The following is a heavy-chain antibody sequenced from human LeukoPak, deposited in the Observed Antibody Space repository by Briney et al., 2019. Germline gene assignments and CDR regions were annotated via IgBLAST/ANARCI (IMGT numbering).Heavy chain of an antibody. V-gene: IGHV5-51*01. CDR2: IYPGDSDT. CDR3: ARLGGETYFYGSGSYPNWYFDL. Sequence: GESLKISCKGSGYSFTAYWIGWVRQMPGKGLERMGIIYPGDSDTTYSPSFQGQVIISADKSTSTAYLQWSSLKASDTAIYYCARLGGETYFYGSGSYPNWYFDLWGRGTLVTVS. D-gene: IGHD3-10*01. CDR1: GYSFTAYW. J-gene: IGHJ2*01.